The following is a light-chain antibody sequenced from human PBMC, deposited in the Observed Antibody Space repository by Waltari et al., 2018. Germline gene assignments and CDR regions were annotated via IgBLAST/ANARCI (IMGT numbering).Light chain of an antibody. V-gene: IGLV3-1*01. CDR3: QTWDSGTVL. CDR1: KLVGKY. CDR2: QDS. J-gene: IGLJ2*01. Sequence: DLTQPPSVSVSPGQTATITCPGEKLVGKYVCWYQQKPGLSPVLVIHQDSERPSGIPERFSGSNSGNTATLTIRGTQAVDEADYYCQTWDSGTVLFGGGTKVTVL.